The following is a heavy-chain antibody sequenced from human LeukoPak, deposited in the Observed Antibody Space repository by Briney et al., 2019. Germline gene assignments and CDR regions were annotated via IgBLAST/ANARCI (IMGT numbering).Heavy chain of an antibody. V-gene: IGHV3-48*04. D-gene: IGHD6-13*01. CDR1: GVTFSSYS. Sequence: GGSLRLSCAPSGVTFSSYSMNWVRQAPGEGLEWGSYISSSSSTIYYADSVKGRFTISRDNAKNSLYLQMNSLRAEDTAVYYCARDPGSSWSYFDYWGQGTLVTVSS. J-gene: IGHJ4*02. CDR2: ISSSSSTI. CDR3: ARDPGSSWSYFDY.